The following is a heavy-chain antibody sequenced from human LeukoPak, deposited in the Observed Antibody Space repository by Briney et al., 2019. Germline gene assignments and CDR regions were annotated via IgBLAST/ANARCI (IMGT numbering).Heavy chain of an antibody. D-gene: IGHD1-14*01. CDR3: ARGRITLSV. V-gene: IGHV3-7*04. CDR2: IKEDESEI. J-gene: IGHJ6*02. CDR1: GFTFSNYW. Sequence: GGSLRPSCAASGFTFSNYWMSWVRQTPGKGLEWVANIKEDESEIRYVDSVKGRFTISRDNAKNSLYLEMNSLRAEDTAVYYCARGRITLSVWGQGTTVTVSS.